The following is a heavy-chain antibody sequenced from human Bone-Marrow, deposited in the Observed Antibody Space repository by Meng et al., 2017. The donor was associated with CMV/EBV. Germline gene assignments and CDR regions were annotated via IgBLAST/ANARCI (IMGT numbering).Heavy chain of an antibody. D-gene: IGHD6-13*01. CDR3: ARDRREYSNNWNYFDY. V-gene: IGHV4-39*07. CDR1: GGSISSTNYY. J-gene: IGHJ4*02. CDR2: IYYSGST. Sequence: SETLSLTCTVSGGSISSTNYYWGWIRLSPGKGLEWIGSIYYSGSTYYNPSLKSRFTRSVDTSNNQFSLKLSSVAASDTAVYYCARDRREYSNNWNYFDYWGQGTLVTVSS.